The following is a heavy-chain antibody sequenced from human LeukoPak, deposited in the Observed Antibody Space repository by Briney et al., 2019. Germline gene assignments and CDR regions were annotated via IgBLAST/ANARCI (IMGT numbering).Heavy chain of an antibody. D-gene: IGHD6-13*01. CDR3: ARDTLRSSLFDY. J-gene: IGHJ4*02. Sequence: SETLSLTSTVSGGSISSHYWSWIRQPPGKGLEWIGYIYYSGSTNYSPSLKSRVTISVDTSKNQFSLKLSSVTAADTAVYYCARDTLRSSLFDYWGQGTLVTVSS. CDR2: IYYSGST. CDR1: GGSISSHY. V-gene: IGHV4-59*11.